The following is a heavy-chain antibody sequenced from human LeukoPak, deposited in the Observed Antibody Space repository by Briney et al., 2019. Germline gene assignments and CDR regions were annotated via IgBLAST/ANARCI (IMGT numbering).Heavy chain of an antibody. V-gene: IGHV4-34*01. CDR2: INHSGNT. D-gene: IGHD2-2*01. J-gene: IGHJ4*02. CDR1: GGSFSGYY. Sequence: SETLSLTCAVYGGSFSGYYWSWIRQPPGKGLEWIGEINHSGNTNYNPSLKSRVTISVDTSKNQFYLKLSSVTAADTAVYYCARRGQYLRYYFDYWGQGTLVTVSS. CDR3: ARRGQYLRYYFDY.